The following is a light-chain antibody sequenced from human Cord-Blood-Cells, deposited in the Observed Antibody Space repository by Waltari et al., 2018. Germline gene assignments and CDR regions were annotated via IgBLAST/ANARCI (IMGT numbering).Light chain of an antibody. J-gene: IGKJ2*01. V-gene: IGKV1-39*01. CDR1: QSISSY. CDR3: QQSYSTPRT. Sequence: DIQMTQSPSSLSASVGDRVTITCRASQSISSYLNWYQQKPGKAPKLLSYAASSLQSGVPSRLSGSGSGTDFTLTISSLQPEYFATYYCQQSYSTPRTFGQGTKLEIK. CDR2: AAS.